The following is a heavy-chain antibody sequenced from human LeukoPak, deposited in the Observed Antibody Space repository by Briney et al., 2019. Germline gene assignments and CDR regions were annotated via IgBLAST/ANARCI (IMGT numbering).Heavy chain of an antibody. CDR1: GFXFSSYA. V-gene: IGHV3-64*02. J-gene: IGHJ4*02. Sequence: GGSLRLSCAASGFXFSSYAMHWVRQAPGKGLEYVSAISSNGGSTYYADSVKGRFTISRDNSKNTLHLQMGSLRAEDMAVYYCARVGRDSSGYWGYFDYWGQGTLVTVSS. CDR2: ISSNGGST. D-gene: IGHD3-22*01. CDR3: ARVGRDSSGYWGYFDY.